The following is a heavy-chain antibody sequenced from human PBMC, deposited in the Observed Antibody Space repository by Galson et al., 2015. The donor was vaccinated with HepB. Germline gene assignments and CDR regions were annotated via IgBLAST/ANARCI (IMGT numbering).Heavy chain of an antibody. V-gene: IGHV1-69*13. J-gene: IGHJ4*02. CDR2: IIPIFGTA. CDR3: ARESVMVYGIFDY. D-gene: IGHD2-8*01. CDR1: GGTFSSYA. Sequence: SVKVSCKASGGTFSSYAISWVRQAPGQGLEWMGGIIPIFGTANCAQKFQGRVTITADESTSTAYMELSSLRSEDTAVYYCARESVMVYGIFDYWGQGTLVTVSS.